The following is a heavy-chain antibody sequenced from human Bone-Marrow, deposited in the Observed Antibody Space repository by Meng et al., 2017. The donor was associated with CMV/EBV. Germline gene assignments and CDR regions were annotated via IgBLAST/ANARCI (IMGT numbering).Heavy chain of an antibody. CDR2: INSDGSST. CDR1: GFTFSNYW. CDR3: ARVGGRRFGELPIDY. D-gene: IGHD3-10*01. V-gene: IGHV3-74*01. Sequence: GESLKISCAASGFTFSNYWMHWVRQAPGKGLVWVSRINSDGSSTSYADSVKGRFTISRDNAKNTLYVQMRSLRAEDPSVYYCARVGGRRFGELPIDYWGQGTLVTVSS. J-gene: IGHJ4*02.